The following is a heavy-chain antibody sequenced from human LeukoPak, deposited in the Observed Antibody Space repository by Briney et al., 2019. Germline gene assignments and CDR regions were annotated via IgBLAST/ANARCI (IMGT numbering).Heavy chain of an antibody. CDR2: MYYSGST. CDR3: ARHSGSYLKSALHI. V-gene: IGHV4-39*01. J-gene: IGHJ3*02. Sequence: SETLSLTCTVSGGSISSSSYYWGWIRQPPGKGLEWIGSMYYSGSTYYNPSLKSRVTISVDTSKNQFSLELTSVTAADTAVYYCARHSGSYLKSALHIWGQGTRVTVSS. D-gene: IGHD1-26*01. CDR1: GGSISSSSYY.